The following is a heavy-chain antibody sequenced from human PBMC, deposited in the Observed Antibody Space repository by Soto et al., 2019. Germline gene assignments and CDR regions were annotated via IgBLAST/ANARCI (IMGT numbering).Heavy chain of an antibody. J-gene: IGHJ6*03. CDR2: ISSGSSTI. D-gene: IGHD2-2*01. CDR3: TRSAYMDV. Sequence: GGSLSLSCAASGFIVSSYQMNWVRQAPGKGLEWVSYISSGSSTIYYADSVKGRFTISRDNAKNSLYLQMDSLRAEDTAVYYATRSAYMDVWGTGTTVTVSS. V-gene: IGHV3-48*01. CDR1: GFIVSSYQ.